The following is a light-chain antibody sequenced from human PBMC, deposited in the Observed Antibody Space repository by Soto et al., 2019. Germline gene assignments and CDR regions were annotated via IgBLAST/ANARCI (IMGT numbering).Light chain of an antibody. V-gene: IGLV1-47*01. J-gene: IGLJ1*01. Sequence: QSVLTQPPSASGTPGQRVTISCSGSGSNIGSNYVYWYQQLPGTAPKLLIYKNNLRPSGVPDRFSGSKSGNTAYLTISGLQVEDEAEYFCFSFTTTSTHVFGTGTKVTVL. CDR2: KNN. CDR1: GSNIGSNY. CDR3: FSFTTTSTHV.